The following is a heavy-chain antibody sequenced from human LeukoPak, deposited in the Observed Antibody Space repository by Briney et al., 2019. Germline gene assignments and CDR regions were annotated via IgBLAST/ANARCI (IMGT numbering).Heavy chain of an antibody. J-gene: IGHJ6*02. Sequence: SETLSLTCTVSGDSISSYYWSWIRQPAGKGLEWIGRIYTSGSTNYNPSLKSRVTMSVDTSKNQFSLKLSSVTAADTAVYYCARGSGSYDYYYYGMDVWGQGTTVTVSS. V-gene: IGHV4-4*07. CDR2: IYTSGST. CDR1: GDSISSYY. D-gene: IGHD1-26*01. CDR3: ARGSGSYDYYYYGMDV.